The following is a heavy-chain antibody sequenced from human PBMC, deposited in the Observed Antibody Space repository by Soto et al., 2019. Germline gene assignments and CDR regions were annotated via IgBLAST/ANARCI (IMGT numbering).Heavy chain of an antibody. CDR1: GGTFSSYA. J-gene: IGHJ4*02. CDR2: IIPIFGTA. Sequence: QVQLVQSGAEVKKPGSSVNVSCKASGGTFSSYAISWVRQAPGQGLEWMGGIIPIFGTANYAQKFQGRVTIIADESTSTAYMQLSSLRSEDTDVYYCAANPYGAWGVFDYWGQGTLVTVSS. D-gene: IGHD4-17*01. V-gene: IGHV1-69*12. CDR3: AANPYGAWGVFDY.